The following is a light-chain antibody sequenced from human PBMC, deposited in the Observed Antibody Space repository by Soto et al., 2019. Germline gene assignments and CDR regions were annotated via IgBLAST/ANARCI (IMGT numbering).Light chain of an antibody. J-gene: IGKJ1*01. Sequence: EIVFTQSPGTLSLSPGERATLSCRASRSVSSSYLAWYQQKPGQAPRLLIYGASSRATGIPDRFSGSGSGTDFTLTISRLEPEDFAVYYCQQYGSSPWTFGQGTKVDIK. CDR1: RSVSSSY. CDR3: QQYGSSPWT. CDR2: GAS. V-gene: IGKV3-20*01.